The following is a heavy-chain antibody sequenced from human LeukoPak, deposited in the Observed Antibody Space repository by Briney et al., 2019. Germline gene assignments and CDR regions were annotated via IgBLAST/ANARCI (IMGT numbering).Heavy chain of an antibody. CDR3: ARDGLWWLRSDYFDY. CDR1: GFTFSDYY. J-gene: IGHJ4*02. CDR2: ISSSGSTI. Sequence: TGGSPRLSCAASGFTFSDYYMSWIRQAPGKGLEWVSYISSSGSTIYYADSVKGRFTISRDNAKNSLYLQMNSLRAEDTAVYYCARDGLWWLRSDYFDYWGQGTLVTVSS. D-gene: IGHD5-12*01. V-gene: IGHV3-11*01.